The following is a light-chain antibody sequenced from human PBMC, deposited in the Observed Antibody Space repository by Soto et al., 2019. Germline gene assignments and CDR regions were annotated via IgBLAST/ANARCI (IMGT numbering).Light chain of an antibody. J-gene: IGLJ2*01. Sequence: QPVLTQSPSASASLGASVKVTCTLSSGHSSYAIAWHHQQPEKGPRYLMKLNSDGSHNKGDGIPDRFSGSSSGAERYLTISSLQSEDEGDYYCQTWGTDIVVFGGGTKLTVL. CDR1: SGHSSYA. CDR3: QTWGTDIVV. V-gene: IGLV4-69*01. CDR2: LNSDGSH.